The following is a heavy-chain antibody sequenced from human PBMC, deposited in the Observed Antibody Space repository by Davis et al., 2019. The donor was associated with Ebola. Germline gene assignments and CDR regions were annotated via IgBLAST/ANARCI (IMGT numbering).Heavy chain of an antibody. D-gene: IGHD3-10*02. CDR2: ISGSGTST. Sequence: GGSLRLSCAASGFPFSSYAMSWVRQAPGKGLEWVSGISGSGTSTYYADSVKGRFTISRDNAKNSLYLQMNSLRAEDTAVYYCARVVLYSVHYWGQGTLVTVSS. CDR1: GFPFSSYA. V-gene: IGHV3-23*01. CDR3: ARVVLYSVHY. J-gene: IGHJ4*02.